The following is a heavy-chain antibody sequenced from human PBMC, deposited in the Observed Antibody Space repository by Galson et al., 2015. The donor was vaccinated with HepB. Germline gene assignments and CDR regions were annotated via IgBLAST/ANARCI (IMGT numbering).Heavy chain of an antibody. CDR3: AKHAYYYGSGSYSFFDY. CDR2: ISGSGGST. Sequence: SLRLSCAASGFTFSSYAMSWVRQAPGKGLEWVSAISGSGGSTYYADSVKGRFTISRDNSKNTLYLQMNSLRAEDTAVYYCAKHAYYYGSGSYSFFDYWGQGALVTVSS. D-gene: IGHD3-10*01. V-gene: IGHV3-23*01. CDR1: GFTFSSYA. J-gene: IGHJ4*02.